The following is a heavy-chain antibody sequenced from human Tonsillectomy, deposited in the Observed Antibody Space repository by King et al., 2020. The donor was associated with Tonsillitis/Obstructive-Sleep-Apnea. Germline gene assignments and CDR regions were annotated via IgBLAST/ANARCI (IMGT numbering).Heavy chain of an antibody. CDR2: IKNKTGGGTT. Sequence: VQLVESGGGLVKPGGSLRLSCAAFGFTFNFKNAWISWGRPAPGKGLGWGGGIKNKTGGGTTDYAAPVKGRFTISRDDSKNTLYLQMNSLKTEDTAVYYCTTDEWAWGQGTLVTVSS. CDR3: TTDEWA. V-gene: IGHV3-15*01. J-gene: IGHJ5*02. D-gene: IGHD1-26*01. CDR1: GFTFNFKNAW.